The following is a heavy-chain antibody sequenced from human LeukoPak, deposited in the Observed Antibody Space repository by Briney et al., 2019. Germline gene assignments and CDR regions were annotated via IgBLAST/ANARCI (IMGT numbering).Heavy chain of an antibody. D-gene: IGHD3-16*02. CDR1: GFTFSSYG. Sequence: PGGSLRLSCAASGFTFSSYGMHWVRQAPGKGLEWVAFIRYDGSNKYYADSVKGRFTISRDNSKNTLYLQMNSLRAEDTAVYYCTTDLTYYDYVWGSYRYNPTDYWGQGTLVTVSS. J-gene: IGHJ4*02. V-gene: IGHV3-30*02. CDR2: IRYDGSNK. CDR3: TTDLTYYDYVWGSYRYNPTDY.